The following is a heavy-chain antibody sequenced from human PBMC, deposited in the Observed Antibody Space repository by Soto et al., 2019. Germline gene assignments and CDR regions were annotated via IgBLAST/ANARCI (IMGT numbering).Heavy chain of an antibody. Sequence: ASVKVSCKASGGTFSSYAISWVRQAPGQGLEWMGGIIPIFGTANYAQKFQGRVTITADESTSTAYMELSSLRSEDTAVYYCARSTLHSTGSYCLYYCGQGTMVTIYS. J-gene: IGHJ4*02. V-gene: IGHV1-69*13. D-gene: IGHD1-26*01. CDR1: GGTFSSYA. CDR3: ARSTLHSTGSYCLYY. CDR2: IIPIFGTA.